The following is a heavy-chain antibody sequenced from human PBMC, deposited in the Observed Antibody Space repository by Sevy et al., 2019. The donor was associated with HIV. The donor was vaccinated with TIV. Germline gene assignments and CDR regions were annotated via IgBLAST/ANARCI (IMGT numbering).Heavy chain of an antibody. V-gene: IGHV3-21*01. CDR2: ISSSSSYI. Sequence: GESLKISCAASGFTFSSYSMNWVRQAPGKGLEWVSSISSSSSYIYYADSVKGRFTISRDNAKNSLYLQMNSLRAEDTAVYYCARDRLLSLLDFWGQGTLVTVSS. CDR1: GFTFSSYS. D-gene: IGHD2-21*01. J-gene: IGHJ4*02. CDR3: ARDRLLSLLDF.